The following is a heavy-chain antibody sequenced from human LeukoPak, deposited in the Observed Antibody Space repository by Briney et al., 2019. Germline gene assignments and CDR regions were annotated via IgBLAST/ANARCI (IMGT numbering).Heavy chain of an antibody. D-gene: IGHD4-23*01. CDR1: GFTFSSYS. CDR2: ISSSSSYI. Sequence: GGFLRLSCAASGFTFSSYSMNWVRQAPGKGLEWVSSISSSSSYIYYADSVKGRFTISRDNAKNSLYLQMNSLRAEDTAVYYCARELFGYGGNSEAYWGQGTLVTVSS. J-gene: IGHJ4*02. CDR3: ARELFGYGGNSEAY. V-gene: IGHV3-21*01.